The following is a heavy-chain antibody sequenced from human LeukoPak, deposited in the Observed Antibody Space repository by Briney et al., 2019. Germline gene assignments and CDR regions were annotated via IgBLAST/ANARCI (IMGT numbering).Heavy chain of an antibody. V-gene: IGHV3-9*01. CDR1: GFTFDDYA. CDR3: AKDYCGGDCYSGWYFDL. J-gene: IGHJ2*01. Sequence: PGRSLRLSCAASGFTFDDYAMHWVRQAPGKGLEWVSGINYNSDTIAYAHSVRGRFTISRDNAKNSLYLQMNSLRAEDTALYYCAKDYCGGDCYSGWYFDLWGRGTLVTVSS. CDR2: INYNSDTI. D-gene: IGHD2-21*02.